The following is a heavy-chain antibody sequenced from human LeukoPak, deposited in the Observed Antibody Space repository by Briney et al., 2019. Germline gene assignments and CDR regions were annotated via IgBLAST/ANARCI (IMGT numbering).Heavy chain of an antibody. V-gene: IGHV3-48*01. CDR3: ARDDDFWSGYYSNFDY. CDR1: GFTFSSYR. CDR2: ISSSSSTI. Sequence: GGSLRLSCAASGFTFSSYRMTWVRQAPGKGLEWVSYISSSSSTIYYADSVRGRFTISRDNAKNSLYPQMNSLRAEDTAVYYCARDDDFWSGYYSNFDYWGQGTLVTVSS. J-gene: IGHJ4*02. D-gene: IGHD3-3*01.